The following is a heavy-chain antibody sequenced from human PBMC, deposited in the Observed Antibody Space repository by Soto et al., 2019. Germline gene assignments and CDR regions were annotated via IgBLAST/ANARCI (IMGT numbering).Heavy chain of an antibody. V-gene: IGHV3-23*01. CDR3: SKYTITESLGDY. J-gene: IGHJ4*02. Sequence: EVQLLESGGGLVQPGGSLSLSCAASGFTFSSYAMAWVRQAPGKGLEWVSGIGASGYVHYAESVKGRFTISRDNSKNTLFLQMSYLRAEDTAIYYCSKYTITESLGDYWGQGTVVSVSS. D-gene: IGHD5-12*01. CDR2: IGASGYV. CDR1: GFTFSSYA.